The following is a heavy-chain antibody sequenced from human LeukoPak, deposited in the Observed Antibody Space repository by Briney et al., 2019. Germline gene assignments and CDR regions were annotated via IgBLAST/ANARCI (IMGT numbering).Heavy chain of an antibody. CDR1: GGTFSSYA. D-gene: IGHD2-2*01. CDR2: MNPNSGNT. J-gene: IGHJ6*03. Sequence: ASVKVSCKASGGTFSSYAISWVRQATGQGLEWMGWMNPNSGNTGYAQKFQGRVTITRNTSISTAYMELSSLRSEDTAVYYCARAYCSSTSCPRGGYYMDVWGKGTTVTVSS. CDR3: ARAYCSSTSCPRGGYYMDV. V-gene: IGHV1-8*03.